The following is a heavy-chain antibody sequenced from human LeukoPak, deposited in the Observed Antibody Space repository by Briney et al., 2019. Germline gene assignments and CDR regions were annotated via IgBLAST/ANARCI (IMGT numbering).Heavy chain of an antibody. D-gene: IGHD7-27*01. V-gene: IGHV1-69*06. CDR3: ARVAGDHAFDI. CDR2: IIPIFGTA. CDR1: GYTFTDYY. J-gene: IGHJ3*02. Sequence: ASVKVSCKASGYTFTDYYMHWVRQAPGQGLEWMGGIIPIFGTANYAQKFQGRVTITADKSTSTAYMELSSLRSEDTAVYYCARVAGDHAFDIWGQGTMVTVSS.